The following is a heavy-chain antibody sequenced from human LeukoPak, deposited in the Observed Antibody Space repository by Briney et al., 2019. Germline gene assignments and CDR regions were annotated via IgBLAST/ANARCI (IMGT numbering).Heavy chain of an antibody. V-gene: IGHV4-4*09. J-gene: IGHJ3*02. CDR2: IYTTGST. CDR3: ARHRAEMATITDDAFDI. Sequence: SETLSLTCTVSGSFICTYACIWIRQPPGEGLEWVGYIYTTGSTHYNAALKSLVTVSLDTSKNQLSLRLGSVTAADTAVFYWARHRAEMATITDDAFDIWGQGRMVTVSS. CDR1: GSFICTYA. D-gene: IGHD5-24*01.